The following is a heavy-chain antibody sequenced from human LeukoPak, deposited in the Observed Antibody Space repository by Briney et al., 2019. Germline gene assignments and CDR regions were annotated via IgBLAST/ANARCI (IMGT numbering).Heavy chain of an antibody. CDR1: GFTFSSYW. CDR2: LHSVGSST. D-gene: IGHD3-22*01. V-gene: IGHV3-74*01. CDR3: ARGPFGYYDSSTCFDY. Sequence: GGSLRLSCAASGFTFSSYWMHWVRQAPGKGLVWVSRLHSVGSSTRHADSVKGRFTISRDNAKNTLYLQMNSLRAEDTAVYYCARGPFGYYDSSTCFDYWAREPWSPSPQ. J-gene: IGHJ4*02.